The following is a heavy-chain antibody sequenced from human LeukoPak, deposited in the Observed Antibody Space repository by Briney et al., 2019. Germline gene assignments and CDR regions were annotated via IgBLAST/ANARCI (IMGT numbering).Heavy chain of an antibody. CDR1: GRSFSGYY. V-gene: IGHV4-34*01. Sequence: PSETLSLTCPVYGRSFSGYYWSWIRQPPGKGLEWIGEIHNSGSTNYNPSLKSRVTISVDTPKNQLSLKLTSVTPADTPVYYCSXXRGWVQSHPLGYGGQGTLVTVSS. CDR3: SXXRGWVQSHPLGY. D-gene: IGHD5-24*01. J-gene: IGHJ4*02. CDR2: IHNSGST.